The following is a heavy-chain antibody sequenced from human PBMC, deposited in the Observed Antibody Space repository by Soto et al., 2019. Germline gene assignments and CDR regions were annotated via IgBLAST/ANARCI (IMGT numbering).Heavy chain of an antibody. CDR1: GFTFNIYT. Sequence: PGGSLRLSCSASGFTFNIYTIHWFRQAPGKGLEFVSAINNNATNTYYADSVKGRFTISRDNSKNTVYLQMNSLIREDTAPYYCARVGPWVPYYYDSSPYTFENWFDPWGQGTLVTVSS. V-gene: IGHV3-64*04. CDR2: INNNATNT. J-gene: IGHJ5*02. D-gene: IGHD3-22*01. CDR3: ARVGPWVPYYYDSSPYTFENWFDP.